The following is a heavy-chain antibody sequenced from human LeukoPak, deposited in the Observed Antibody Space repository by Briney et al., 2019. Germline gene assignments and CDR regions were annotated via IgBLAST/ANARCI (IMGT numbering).Heavy chain of an antibody. V-gene: IGHV3-7*01. J-gene: IGHJ5*01. CDR2: IKQDGSEK. Sequence: PGGSLRLSCAASGFTFSNYWMNWLRQAPGKGLEWVANIKQDGSEKYCVDSVKGRFTISRDNAKNSLYLQMNSLRAEDAGVYYCAKEGAYPIITYDSWGQGTLVTVSS. D-gene: IGHD1-14*01. CDR1: GFTFSNYW. CDR3: AKEGAYPIITYDS.